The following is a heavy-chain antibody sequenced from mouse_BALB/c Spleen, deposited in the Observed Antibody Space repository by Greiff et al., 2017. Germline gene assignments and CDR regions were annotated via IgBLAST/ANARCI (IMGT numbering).Heavy chain of an antibody. CDR2: ISDGGSYT. D-gene: IGHD2-12*01. J-gene: IGHJ4*01. V-gene: IGHV5-4*02. CDR3: AREAYSPSMDY. Sequence: EVHLVESGGGLVKPGGSLKLSCAASGFTFSDYYMYWVRQTPEKRLEWVATISDGGSYTYYPDSVKGRFTISRDNAKNNLYLQMSSLKSEDTAMYYCAREAYSPSMDYWGQGTSVTVSS. CDR1: GFTFSDYY.